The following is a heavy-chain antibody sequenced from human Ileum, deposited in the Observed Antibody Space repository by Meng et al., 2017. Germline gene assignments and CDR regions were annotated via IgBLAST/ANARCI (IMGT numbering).Heavy chain of an antibody. J-gene: IGHJ4*02. CDR1: GGSISSSSL. D-gene: IGHD1-7*01. CDR2: IYHSGST. Sequence: QALLMVSRPGLVKPAATLSLDCAVSGGSISSSSLWSWVRQPTGKGLEWIGEIYHSGSTNYNPSLKSRVTISVDKSKNQFSLKLSSVTAADTAVYYCASLRYNWNYSADYWGQGTLVTVSS. V-gene: IGHV4-4*02. CDR3: ASLRYNWNYSADY.